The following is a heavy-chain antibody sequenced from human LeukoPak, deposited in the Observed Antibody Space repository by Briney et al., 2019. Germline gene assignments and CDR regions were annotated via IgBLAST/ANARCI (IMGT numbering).Heavy chain of an antibody. CDR2: IYNSGRT. CDR1: GGSISDYH. CDR3: ARGNTALYPDY. V-gene: IGHV4-4*08. J-gene: IGHJ4*02. D-gene: IGHD2-8*01. Sequence: SETLSLTCTVSGGSISDYHWSWIRQPPGKGLEYIGYIYNSGRTFYNPSPKSRVTISADTSKKQFSLRLTSVTAADTAVYYCARGNTALYPDYWGQGTLVTVSS.